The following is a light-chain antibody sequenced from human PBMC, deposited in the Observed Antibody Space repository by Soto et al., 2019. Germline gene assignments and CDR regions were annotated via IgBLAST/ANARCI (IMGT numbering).Light chain of an antibody. CDR2: ANR. V-gene: IGLV1-40*01. CDR1: SSNIGAGYD. Sequence: QLVLTQPPSVSGATGQRVTISCTGSSSNIGAGYDVHWYQHLPGTAPKLLIYANRNRAPGVPGRFSGSKSDASASLAITGLQTEDESYYYCQSYVSSLSGVVVFGGGTQLTVL. J-gene: IGLJ2*01. CDR3: QSYVSSLSGVVV.